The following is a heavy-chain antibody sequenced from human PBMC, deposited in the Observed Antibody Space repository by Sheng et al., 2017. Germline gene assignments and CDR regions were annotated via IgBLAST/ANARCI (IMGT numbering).Heavy chain of an antibody. J-gene: IGHJ6*03. D-gene: IGHD2-15*01. CDR3: AKDGGPGILYMDV. V-gene: IGHV3-9*03. Sequence: EVQLVESGGGLVQPGRSLRLSCAASGFTFDDYAMHWVRQAPGKGLEWVSGISWNSGSIGYADSVKGRFTISRDNAKNSLYLQMNSLRAEDMALYYCAKDGGPGILYMDVWGKGTTVTVSS. CDR1: GFTFDDYA. CDR2: ISWNSGSI.